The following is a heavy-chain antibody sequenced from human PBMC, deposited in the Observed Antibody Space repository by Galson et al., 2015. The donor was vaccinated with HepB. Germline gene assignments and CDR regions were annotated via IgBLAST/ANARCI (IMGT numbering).Heavy chain of an antibody. CDR3: ARGRATAVGTTGPLDY. CDR2: IVPIFGTA. D-gene: IGHD1-26*01. J-gene: IGHJ4*02. CDR1: GGTFSNYV. Sequence: SVKVSCKASGGTFSNYVISWVRQAPGQGLEWMGGIVPIFGTANYAETFQGRVMITADGSTSTVYMALSTLKSEDTAMYYCARGRATAVGTTGPLDYWGQGTLITVSS. V-gene: IGHV1-69*13.